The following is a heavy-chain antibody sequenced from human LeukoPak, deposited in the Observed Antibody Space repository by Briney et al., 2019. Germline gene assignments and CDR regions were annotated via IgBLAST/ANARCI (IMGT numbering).Heavy chain of an antibody. V-gene: IGHV4-34*01. CDR3: AKDLGSYDILTGYPTK. CDR1: GGSFSGYY. D-gene: IGHD3-9*01. CDR2: INHSGST. J-gene: IGHJ4*02. Sequence: SETLSLTCAVYGGSFSGYYWSWIRNPPGKGLEWMGEINHSGSTNYNPSLKSRVTISVDTSKNQFSLKLSSVTAADTAVYYCAKDLGSYDILTGYPTKWGQGTLVTVSS.